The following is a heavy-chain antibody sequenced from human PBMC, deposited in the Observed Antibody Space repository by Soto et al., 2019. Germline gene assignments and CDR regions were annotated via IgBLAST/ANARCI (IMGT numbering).Heavy chain of an antibody. CDR3: ASDMITT. Sequence: QVQLVQSGAEVKKPGASVKVSCKASGYTFTSHDINWMRQATGQGLEWMGWMNPNSGHTNYAQKFQGRVTMTRDTSISTAYMELTNLRSEDTAIYYCASDMITTWGPGTLVNRSS. J-gene: IGHJ5*01. CDR1: GYTFTSHD. CDR2: MNPNSGHT. V-gene: IGHV1-8*01. D-gene: IGHD3-16*01.